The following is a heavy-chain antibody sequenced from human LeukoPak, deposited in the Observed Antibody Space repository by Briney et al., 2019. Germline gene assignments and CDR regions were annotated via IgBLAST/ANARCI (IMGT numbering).Heavy chain of an antibody. CDR3: AGGSYCSGGSCFAATSYYYYYMDV. CDR2: IIPIFGTA. D-gene: IGHD2-15*01. CDR1: GYTFTSYA. J-gene: IGHJ6*03. Sequence: SVKVSCKASGYTFTSYAISWVRQAPGQGLEWMGGIIPIFGTANYAQKFQGRVTITADESTSAAYMELSSLRSEDTAVYYCAGGSYCSGGSCFAATSYYYYYMDVWGKGTTVTISS. V-gene: IGHV1-69*13.